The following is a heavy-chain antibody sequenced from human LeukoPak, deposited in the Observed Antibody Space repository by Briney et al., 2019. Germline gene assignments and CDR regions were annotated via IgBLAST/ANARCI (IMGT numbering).Heavy chain of an antibody. CDR1: GGSISSYY. J-gene: IGHJ5*02. Sequence: SETLSLTCTVSGGSISSYYWSWIRQPPGKGLEWIGYIYYSGSTNYNPSLKSRVTISVDTSKNQFSLKLSSVTAADTAVYYCARVSAPHDYGDYLNWFDPWDQGTLVTVSS. CDR3: ARVSAPHDYGDYLNWFDP. V-gene: IGHV4-59*01. CDR2: IYYSGST. D-gene: IGHD4-17*01.